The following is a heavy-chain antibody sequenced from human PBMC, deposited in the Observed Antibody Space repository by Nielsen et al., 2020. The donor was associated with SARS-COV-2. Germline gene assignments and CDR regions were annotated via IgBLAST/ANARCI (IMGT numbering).Heavy chain of an antibody. CDR2: ISAYNGNT. CDR1: GYTFTSYG. D-gene: IGHD6-13*01. CDR3: ARDVRYSSSWYSTGALFDY. V-gene: IGHV1-18*01. J-gene: IGHJ4*02. Sequence: ASVKVSCKASGYTFTSYGISWVRQAPGQGLEWMGWISAYNGNTNYAQKLQGRVTMTTDTSTSTAYMELRSLRSDDTAVYYCARDVRYSSSWYSTGALFDYWGQGTLVTVSS.